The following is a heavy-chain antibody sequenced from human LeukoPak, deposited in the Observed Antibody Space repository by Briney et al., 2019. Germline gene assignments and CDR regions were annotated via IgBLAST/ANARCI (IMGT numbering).Heavy chain of an antibody. Sequence: ASVKVSCKASGYTFSSHSMHWVRQAPGQRLEWMGIINPSLSSTNYAQKFQDRVIMTSDTSTSTVYMELSSLRSEDTAVYYCVSYIPVAGTDYWGQGTLVTVSS. CDR3: VSYIPVAGTDY. J-gene: IGHJ4*02. CDR1: GYTFSSHS. CDR2: INPSLSST. D-gene: IGHD6-19*01. V-gene: IGHV1-46*01.